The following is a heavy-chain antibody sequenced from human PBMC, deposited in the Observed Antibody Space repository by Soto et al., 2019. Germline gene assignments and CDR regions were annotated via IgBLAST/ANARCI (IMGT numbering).Heavy chain of an antibody. J-gene: IGHJ5*02. V-gene: IGHV4-34*01. CDR1: GGSFSGFY. CDR2: INHSGST. CDR3: ARVSYDFWSGYRNWFDP. D-gene: IGHD3-3*01. Sequence: HVQLQQWGAGLLKPSETLSLTCAVYGGSFSGFYWSWIRQPPGKGLEWIGEINHSGSTNYNPSLKSRVTISVDTSKNQLALTLSSVTSADTAVYYCARVSYDFWSGYRNWFDPWGQGTLVTVSS.